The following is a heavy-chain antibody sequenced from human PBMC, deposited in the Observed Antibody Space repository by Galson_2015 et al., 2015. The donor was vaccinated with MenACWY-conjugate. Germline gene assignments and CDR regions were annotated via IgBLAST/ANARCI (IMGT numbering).Heavy chain of an antibody. CDR2: INAGNGNT. CDR3: ARSRRDDDSGRYSFHH. Sequence: SVKVSCKASEYTFTSFAMHWGRQAPGQRLEWMGWINAGNGNTKYSQNFQGRLTVTTDTSAKTAYMELSSLRYEDTAVYYCARSRRDDDSGRYSFHHWGRRTLVTVSS. D-gene: IGHD3-10*01. V-gene: IGHV1-3*01. J-gene: IGHJ1*01. CDR1: EYTFTSFA.